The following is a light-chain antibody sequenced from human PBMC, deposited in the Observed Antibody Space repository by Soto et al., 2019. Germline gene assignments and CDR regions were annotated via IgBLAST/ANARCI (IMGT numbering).Light chain of an antibody. V-gene: IGKV4-1*01. J-gene: IGKJ1*01. Sequence: DIVMTQSPDSLAVSLGERATVNCKSSQSDLSNSNNKNSLAWYQQRPGHPPRLLLSWASVRESGVPDRFSGSGSGTDFTLTISSLQAEDVAVYYCQQYYNLPWTFGQGTKVEIK. CDR1: QSDLSNSNNKNS. CDR3: QQYYNLPWT. CDR2: WAS.